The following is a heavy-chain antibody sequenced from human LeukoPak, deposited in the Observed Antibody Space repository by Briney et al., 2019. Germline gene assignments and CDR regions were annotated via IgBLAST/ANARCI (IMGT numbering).Heavy chain of an antibody. CDR1: GFTFSSYE. D-gene: IGHD5-12*01. CDR3: ARGFYSGYDKQAAH. J-gene: IGHJ4*02. Sequence: PGGSLRLSCAASGFTFSSYEMNWVRQAPGKGLEWVSYISSSGSTIYYADSVKGRFTISRDNAKNSLYLQMNSLRAEDTAVYYCARGFYSGYDKQAAHWGQGTLVTVSS. CDR2: ISSSGSTI. V-gene: IGHV3-48*03.